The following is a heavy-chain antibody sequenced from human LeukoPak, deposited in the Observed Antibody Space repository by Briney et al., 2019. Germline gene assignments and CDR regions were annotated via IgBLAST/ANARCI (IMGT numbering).Heavy chain of an antibody. CDR1: GFTFSDYY. D-gene: IGHD2-15*01. Sequence: GGSLRLSCAASGFTFSDYYMSWIRQAPGKGLEWVSYISSSGSTIYYADSVKGRFTISRDNAKNSLYLQMNSLRAEDTAVYYCARVGSCSGGSCDEDAFGIWGQGTMVTVSS. CDR2: ISSSGSTI. V-gene: IGHV3-11*01. CDR3: ARVGSCSGGSCDEDAFGI. J-gene: IGHJ3*02.